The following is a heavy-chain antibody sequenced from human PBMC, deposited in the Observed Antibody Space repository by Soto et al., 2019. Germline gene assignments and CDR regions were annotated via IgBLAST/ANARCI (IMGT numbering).Heavy chain of an antibody. Sequence: PGGSLRLSCAASGFTVSSNYMSWVRQAPGKGLEWISIIYSAGNTYYADSVKGRFTISRDNSKNTLYLQMNSLGAEDTAVYYCARDFVVGGPTINYYYGMAVRGQGTTVTVSS. J-gene: IGHJ6*02. CDR1: GFTVSSNY. V-gene: IGHV3-66*01. D-gene: IGHD1-26*01. CDR3: ARDFVVGGPTINYYYGMAV. CDR2: IYSAGNT.